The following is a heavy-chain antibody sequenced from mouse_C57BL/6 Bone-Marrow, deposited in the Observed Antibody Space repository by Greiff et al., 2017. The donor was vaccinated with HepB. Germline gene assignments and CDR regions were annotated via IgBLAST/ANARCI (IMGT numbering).Heavy chain of an antibody. Sequence: EVKLMESGPGLVKPSQSLSLTCSVTGYSITSGYYWNWIRQFPGNKLEWMGYISYDGSNNYNPSLKNRISITRDTSKNQFFLKLNSVTTEDTATYYCASLRRASYYAMDYWGQGTSVTVSS. J-gene: IGHJ4*01. CDR1: GYSITSGYY. CDR3: ASLRRASYYAMDY. CDR2: ISYDGSN. V-gene: IGHV3-6*01. D-gene: IGHD2-12*01.